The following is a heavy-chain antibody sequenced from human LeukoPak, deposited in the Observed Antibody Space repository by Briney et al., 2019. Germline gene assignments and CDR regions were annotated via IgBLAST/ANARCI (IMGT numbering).Heavy chain of an antibody. Sequence: SETLSLTCTVSGGSISSGGYYWSWIRQHPGKGLEWIGYIYYSGSTYYNPSLKSRVTISVDTSKNQFSLKLSSVTAADTAVYYCAGRYCSSTSCYESYYYYGMDVWGQGTTVTVSS. J-gene: IGHJ6*02. CDR1: GGSISSGGYY. D-gene: IGHD2-2*01. V-gene: IGHV4-31*03. CDR2: IYYSGST. CDR3: AGRYCSSTSCYESYYYYGMDV.